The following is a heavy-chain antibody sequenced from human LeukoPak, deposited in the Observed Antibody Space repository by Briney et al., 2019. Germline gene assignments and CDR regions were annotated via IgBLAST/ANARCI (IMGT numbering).Heavy chain of an antibody. V-gene: IGHV3-21*01. D-gene: IGHD5-12*01. Sequence: GGSLRLSCAASGFTFSSYSMNWVRQAPGKGLEWVSSISSSSSYIYYADSVKGRFTISRDNAKNSLYLQMNSLRAEDTAVYYCARGRQWLMFVFDYWGQGTLVTVSS. CDR2: ISSSSSYI. J-gene: IGHJ4*02. CDR3: ARGRQWLMFVFDY. CDR1: GFTFSSYS.